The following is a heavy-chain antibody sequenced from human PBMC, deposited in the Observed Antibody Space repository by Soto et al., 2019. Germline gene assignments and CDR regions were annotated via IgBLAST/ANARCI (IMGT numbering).Heavy chain of an antibody. V-gene: IGHV3-30-3*01. Sequence: QVQLVESGGGVVQPGRSLRLSCAASGFTFSSYAMHWVRQAPGKGLEWVAVISYDGSNKYYADSVKGRFTISGDNSKNTLYLQMKSLREEDTAVYYGARGVSGGGYYFDYWGQGTLVTVSS. D-gene: IGHD3-10*01. CDR1: GFTFSSYA. J-gene: IGHJ4*02. CDR3: ARGVSGGGYYFDY. CDR2: ISYDGSNK.